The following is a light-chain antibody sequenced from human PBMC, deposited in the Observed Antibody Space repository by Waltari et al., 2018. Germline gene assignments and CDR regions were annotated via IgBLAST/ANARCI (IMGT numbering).Light chain of an antibody. CDR1: QGISNY. V-gene: IGKV1-33*01. CDR2: DAS. CDR3: QQYFSSPQT. J-gene: IGKJ1*01. Sequence: DIQMTQSPSSLSASVGDRVTITCQASQGISNYLNWYQQKPGKAPKLLIYDASNLETGVPSRFSGSGSGTDFTFTISSLQPEDVAVYYCQQYFSSPQTFGQGTKVEIK.